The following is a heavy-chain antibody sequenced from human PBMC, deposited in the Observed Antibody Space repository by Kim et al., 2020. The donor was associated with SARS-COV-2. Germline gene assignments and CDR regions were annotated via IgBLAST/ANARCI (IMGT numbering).Heavy chain of an antibody. V-gene: IGHV1-2*02. J-gene: IGHJ3*01. CDR3: ARVLTSMVAFDL. Sequence: ASVKVSCKASGYSFTAHHFHWLRQAPGQGLEWMGWLNLVSGVANYVPRFQGRVTMTRDTSINTAYLEVRGLTSDDTAIYYCARVLTSMVAFDLWGQGT. D-gene: IGHD2-8*01. CDR1: GYSFTAHH. CDR2: LNLVSGVA.